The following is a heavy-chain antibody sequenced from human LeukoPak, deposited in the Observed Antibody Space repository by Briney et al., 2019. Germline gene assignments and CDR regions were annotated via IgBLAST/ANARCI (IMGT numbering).Heavy chain of an antibody. CDR1: GGSISNYY. CDR3: ARDYI. V-gene: IGHV4-59*01. Sequence: PSETLSLTCTVSGGSISNYYWTWIRQPPGKGLEWIGYIYYIGSTNYNPSLKSRVTISIDTSKNQFSLNLSSVTAADTAVYYCARDYIWGQGTMVTVSS. J-gene: IGHJ3*02. CDR2: IYYIGST.